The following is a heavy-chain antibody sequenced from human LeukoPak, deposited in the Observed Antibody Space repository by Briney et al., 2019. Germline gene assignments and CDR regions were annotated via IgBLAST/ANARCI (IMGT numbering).Heavy chain of an antibody. V-gene: IGHV3-73*01. CDR3: TIIRLGDY. J-gene: IGHJ4*02. D-gene: IGHD3-16*01. Sequence: GRSLRLSCAASGFTFSGSAMHWVLQSSWKGLEWVGRIRSKANSYATAYAASVKVKFTISRDDSKNTAYLQMNSLKTDDTAVYYCTIIRLGDYWGQGTLVTVSS. CDR2: IRSKANSYAT. CDR1: GFTFSGSA.